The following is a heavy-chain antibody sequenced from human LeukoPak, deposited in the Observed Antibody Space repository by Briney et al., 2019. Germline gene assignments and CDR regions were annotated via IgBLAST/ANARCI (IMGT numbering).Heavy chain of an antibody. CDR2: INPNSGGT. CDR1: GYTFTDYY. J-gene: IGHJ3*02. CDR3: ARAGLWDYSDSSGYHNGAFDI. D-gene: IGHD3-22*01. Sequence: ASVKVSCKVSGYTFTDYYMHWVRRAPGQGLEWMGWINPNSGGTNFAQKFQGRVTMTRDTSISTAYMELSRLRSDDTAVYYCARAGLWDYSDSSGYHNGAFDIWGQGTMVIVSS. V-gene: IGHV1-2*02.